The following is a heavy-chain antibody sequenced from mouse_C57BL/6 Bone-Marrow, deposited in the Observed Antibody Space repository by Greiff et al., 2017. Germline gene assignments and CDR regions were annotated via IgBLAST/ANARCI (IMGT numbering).Heavy chain of an antibody. CDR1: GYAFSSSW. Sequence: QVQLQQSGPELVKPGVSVKISCKASGYAFSSSWMNWVKQRPGKGLEWIGRIYPGDGDTNYNGKFKGKATLTADKSSSTAYMQLSSLTSEDSAVYFCARALIYYDYDYFDYWGQGTTLTVSS. D-gene: IGHD2-4*01. V-gene: IGHV1-82*01. J-gene: IGHJ2*01. CDR2: IYPGDGDT. CDR3: ARALIYYDYDYFDY.